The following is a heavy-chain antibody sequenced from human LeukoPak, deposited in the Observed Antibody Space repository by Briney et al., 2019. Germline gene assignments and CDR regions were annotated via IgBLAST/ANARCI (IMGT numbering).Heavy chain of an antibody. V-gene: IGHV3-30-3*01. CDR3: ARPNYYDSSGYYSPPGY. Sequence: GGSLRLSCAAPGFTFSSYAMHWVRQAPGKGLEWVAVISYDGSNKYYADSVKGRFTISRDNSKNTLYLQMNSLRAEDTAVYYCARPNYYDSSGYYSPPGYWGQGTLVTVSS. J-gene: IGHJ4*02. CDR2: ISYDGSNK. D-gene: IGHD3-22*01. CDR1: GFTFSSYA.